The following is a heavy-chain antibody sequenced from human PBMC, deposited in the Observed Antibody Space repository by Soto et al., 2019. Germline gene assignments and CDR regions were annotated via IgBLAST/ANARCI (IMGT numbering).Heavy chain of an antibody. Sequence: KGLEWMGGIIPIFGTANYAQKFQGRVTITADESTSTAYMELSSLRSEDTAVYYCARDRIPYDSSGYYYPQPDYWGQGTLVTVSS. V-gene: IGHV1-69*01. D-gene: IGHD3-22*01. CDR2: IIPIFGTA. CDR3: ARDRIPYDSSGYYYPQPDY. J-gene: IGHJ4*02.